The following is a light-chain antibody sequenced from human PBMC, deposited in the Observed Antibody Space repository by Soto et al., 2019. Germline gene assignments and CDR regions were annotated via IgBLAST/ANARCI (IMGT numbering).Light chain of an antibody. CDR2: GNS. CDR1: SSNIGAGYD. CDR3: QSYDSSFSVV. J-gene: IGLJ2*01. Sequence: QPVLTQPPSVSGAPGQRVTISCTGSSSNIGAGYDVHWYQQLPGTAPKLLIYGNSNRPSGVPDRFSGSKSGTSASLAITGLQAEDEADYYCQSYDSSFSVVFGGGTKLTVL. V-gene: IGLV1-40*01.